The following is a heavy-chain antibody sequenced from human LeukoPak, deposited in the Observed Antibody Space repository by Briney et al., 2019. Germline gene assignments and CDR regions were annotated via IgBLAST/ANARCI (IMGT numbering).Heavy chain of an antibody. D-gene: IGHD6-19*01. CDR1: GFTFSSYD. Sequence: GGALRLSCAASGFTFSSYDMTWVRQAPGRGLEWVSSIRPSGDNTYYGDSVEGRFTISRDNSKNTVYLQMNTMRVDDTAVYYCARVAGWHWFDPWGQGTLVTVSS. V-gene: IGHV3-23*01. CDR2: IRPSGDNT. J-gene: IGHJ5*02. CDR3: ARVAGWHWFDP.